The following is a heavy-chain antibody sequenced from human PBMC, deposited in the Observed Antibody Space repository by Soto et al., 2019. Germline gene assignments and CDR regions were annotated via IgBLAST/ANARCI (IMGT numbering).Heavy chain of an antibody. V-gene: IGHV3-7*01. Sequence: GGSLRLSCAASGFTFSSYWMDWVRQSPGKGLEWVANINQDGSEKHYVDSVKGRFTISRDNAKNSLYLQMGSLTAEDSALYYCSPSLDYWGQGTLVTVSS. CDR2: INQDGSEK. CDR3: SPSLDY. CDR1: GFTFSSYW. J-gene: IGHJ4*02.